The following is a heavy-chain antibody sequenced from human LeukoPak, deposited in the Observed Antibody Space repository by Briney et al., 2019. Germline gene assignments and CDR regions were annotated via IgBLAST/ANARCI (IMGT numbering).Heavy chain of an antibody. CDR2: ISGSGGST. CDR3: IPVAGTGFDY. V-gene: IGHV3-23*01. D-gene: IGHD6-19*01. CDR1: GFAFSRYA. J-gene: IGHJ4*02. Sequence: GGSLRLSCAASGFAFSRYAMTWVRQAPGKGLEWVSAISGSGGSTYYADSVKGQFTISRDNSKNTLFLQMNSLRAEDTAVYYGIPVAGTGFDYWGQGTLVTVSS.